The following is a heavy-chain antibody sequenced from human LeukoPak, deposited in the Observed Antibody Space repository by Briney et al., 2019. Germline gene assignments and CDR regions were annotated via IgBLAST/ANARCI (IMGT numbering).Heavy chain of an antibody. CDR3: ARVDFDWLLYEDY. CDR2: IIPIFGTA. Sequence: SVKVSCKASGGTFSSYAISWVRQAPGQGLEWMGGIIPIFGTANYAQKFQGRATITADESTSTAYMELRSLRSDDTAVYYCARVDFDWLLYEDYWGQGTLVTVSS. V-gene: IGHV1-69*13. D-gene: IGHD3-9*01. CDR1: GGTFSSYA. J-gene: IGHJ4*02.